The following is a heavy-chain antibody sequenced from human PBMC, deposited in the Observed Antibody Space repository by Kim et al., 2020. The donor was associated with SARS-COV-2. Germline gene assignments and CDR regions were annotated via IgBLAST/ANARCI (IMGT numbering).Heavy chain of an antibody. CDR1: GYTFTTYA. J-gene: IGHJ6*02. CDR2: INTNTGNP. CDR3: ARDIAAAGTSYYYYYAMDV. V-gene: IGHV7-4-1*02. D-gene: IGHD6-13*01. Sequence: ASVKVSCKASGYTFTTYAMNWVRQAPGQGLEWMGWINTNTGNPTYAQGFTGQFVFSLDTSVSTAYLQITSLKPEDTAIYYCARDIAAAGTSYYYYYAMDVWGQGTTVTVSS.